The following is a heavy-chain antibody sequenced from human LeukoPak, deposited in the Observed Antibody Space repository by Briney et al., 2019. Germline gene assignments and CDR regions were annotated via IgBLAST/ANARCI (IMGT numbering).Heavy chain of an antibody. CDR1: GFTFRAYW. CDR2: VDSDGTGT. Sequence: GGSLRLSCAASGFTFRAYWMHWVRQAPGKGVEWVSRVDSDGTGTIYADAVQGRFTISRDNVKNSVTLQIYSLRVEDTAVYYCARGGVDHGYDVWGQGTMVTVSS. D-gene: IGHD5-24*01. CDR3: ARGGVDHGYDV. J-gene: IGHJ3*01. V-gene: IGHV3-74*01.